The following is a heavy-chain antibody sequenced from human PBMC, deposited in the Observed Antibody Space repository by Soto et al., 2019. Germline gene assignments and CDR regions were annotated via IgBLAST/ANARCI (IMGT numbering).Heavy chain of an antibody. V-gene: IGHV3-23*01. CDR1: GFTFSSYA. CDR3: EAGSSSFDY. CDR2: ISGSGGST. J-gene: IGHJ4*02. Sequence: GESLKISCAASGFTFSSYAMSWVRQAPGKGLEWVSAISGSGGSTYYADSVKGRFTISRDNSKNTLYLQMNSLRAEDTAVYYCEAGSSSFDYWGQGTLVTVSS. D-gene: IGHD6-6*01.